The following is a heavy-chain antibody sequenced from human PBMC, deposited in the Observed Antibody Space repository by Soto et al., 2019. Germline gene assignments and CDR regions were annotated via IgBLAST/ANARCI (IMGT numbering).Heavy chain of an antibody. V-gene: IGHV1-69*12. D-gene: IGHD2-21*02. Sequence: QVQLVQSGAEVKKPGSSVKVSCKASGGTFSSYAISWVRQAPGQGLEWMGGIIPIFGTANYAQKFQGRVTSTADESTSTAYMELSSLRAEDTAVYYCASCGGDSPHYWYFDLWGRGTLVTVSS. CDR2: IIPIFGTA. J-gene: IGHJ2*01. CDR3: ASCGGDSPHYWYFDL. CDR1: GGTFSSYA.